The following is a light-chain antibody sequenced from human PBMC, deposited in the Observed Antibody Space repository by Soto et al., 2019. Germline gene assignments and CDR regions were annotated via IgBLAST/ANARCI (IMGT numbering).Light chain of an antibody. CDR3: QQYDNLPWT. CDR2: RAS. CDR1: QDIGTW. J-gene: IGKJ1*01. V-gene: IGKV1-5*03. Sequence: DIQMTQSPSTLSASVGDRVTITCRASQDIGTWLAWYQQKPEKAPKVLIYRASNLESGVPSRFSGSGSGTDFTFTISSLQPEDIATYYCQQYDNLPWTFGQGTKVDIK.